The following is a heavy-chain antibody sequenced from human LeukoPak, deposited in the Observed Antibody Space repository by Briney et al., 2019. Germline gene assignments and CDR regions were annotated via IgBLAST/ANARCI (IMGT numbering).Heavy chain of an antibody. V-gene: IGHV3-23*01. CDR1: GFTFISHA. CDR2: ISTSGGT. J-gene: IGHJ4*02. CDR3: AKDLPYYYDSSGYSGYY. D-gene: IGHD3-22*01. Sequence: PGGSLRLSCAASGFTFISHAINWVRQAPGKGLEWVSAISTSGGTYYADSVKGRFTISRDNSKNTLYLQMNSLRAEDTAVYYCAKDLPYYYDSSGYSGYYWGQGTLVTVSS.